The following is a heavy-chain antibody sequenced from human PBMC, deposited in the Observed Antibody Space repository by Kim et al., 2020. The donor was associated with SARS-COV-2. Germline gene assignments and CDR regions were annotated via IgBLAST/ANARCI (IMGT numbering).Heavy chain of an antibody. J-gene: IGHJ6*02. Sequence: GGSLRLSCAASGFTFSSYGMHWVRQAPGKGLEWVAVISYDGSNKHYADSVKGRFTISRDNSKNTLYLQMNSLRAEVTAVYYCAKESGSGSSYGWTYYYYGMDVWGQGTTVTVSS. D-gene: IGHD3-10*01. CDR3: AKESGSGSSYGWTYYYYGMDV. CDR2: ISYDGSNK. V-gene: IGHV3-30*18. CDR1: GFTFSSYG.